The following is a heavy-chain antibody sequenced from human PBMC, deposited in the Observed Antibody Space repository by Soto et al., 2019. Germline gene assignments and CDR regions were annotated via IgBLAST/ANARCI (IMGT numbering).Heavy chain of an antibody. J-gene: IGHJ4*02. D-gene: IGHD2-15*01. CDR2: IYWDDDK. V-gene: IGHV2-5*02. Sequence: QITLKESGPTLVKPTQTLTLTCTFSGFSLTTTGVGVGWIRQPPGKALEWLAIIYWDDDKPYSPSLKSRPTIHKDTSKDHVVLTMTNMDPVETAKYFCANRAVWWSGGTCYSPPFDFWGQGTLVTVSS. CDR3: ANRAVWWSGGTCYSPPFDF. CDR1: GFSLTTTGVG.